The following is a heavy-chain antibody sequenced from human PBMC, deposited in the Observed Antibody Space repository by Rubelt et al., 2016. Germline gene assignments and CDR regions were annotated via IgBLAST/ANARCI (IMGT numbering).Heavy chain of an antibody. CDR2: IHHSGIP. J-gene: IGHJ4*02. Sequence: QVQPQESGPGLVKPSETLSLTCTVSGYSISSGYYWGWIRQPPGKGLEGIGSIHHSGIPDYNPSPKSRVTISVDTSKNQFSLKLSSVTAADTAVYYCARDHSSGWYLEGFFDYWGQGTLVTVSS. CDR1: GYSISSGYY. V-gene: IGHV4-38-2*02. CDR3: ARDHSSGWYLEGFFDY. D-gene: IGHD6-19*01.